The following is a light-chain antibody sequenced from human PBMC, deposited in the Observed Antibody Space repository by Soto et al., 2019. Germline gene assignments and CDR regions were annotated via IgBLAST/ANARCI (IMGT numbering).Light chain of an antibody. CDR1: QIGLYSSNNKNS. CDR3: QQYYDAPWT. Sequence: DIVMTQSPDSLAVSLVERATINCNSSQIGLYSSNNKNSLAWYQQKPGQPPKLLIYWASTRESGVPDRFSGSGSGTDFTLTISSLQAEDVAVYYCQQYYDAPWTFGQGTKVDNK. CDR2: WAS. V-gene: IGKV4-1*01. J-gene: IGKJ1*01.